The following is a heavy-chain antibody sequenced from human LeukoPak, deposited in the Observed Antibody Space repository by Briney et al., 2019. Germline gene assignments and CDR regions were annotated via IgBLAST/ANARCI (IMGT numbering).Heavy chain of an antibody. D-gene: IGHD1-1*01. V-gene: IGHV3-23*01. Sequence: PGGSLRLSCAASGFTFSSYAMSGVRQAPGKGLEWVSAISGSGGSTYYADSVKGRFTISRDNSKNTLYLQMNSLRAEDTAVYYCAKAGATGTPYYYYGMDVWGKGTTVTVSS. CDR2: ISGSGGST. J-gene: IGHJ6*04. CDR3: AKAGATGTPYYYYGMDV. CDR1: GFTFSSYA.